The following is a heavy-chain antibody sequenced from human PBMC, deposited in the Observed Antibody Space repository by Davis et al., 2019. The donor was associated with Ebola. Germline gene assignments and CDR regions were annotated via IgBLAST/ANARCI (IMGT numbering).Heavy chain of an antibody. CDR2: IYHSGST. V-gene: IGHV4-30-2*01. D-gene: IGHD5-18*01. J-gene: IGHJ4*02. Sequence: MPSETLSLTCAVSGGSISSGGYSWSWIRQPPGKGLEWIGYIYHSGSTYYNPSLKSRVTISVDRSKNQFSLKLSSVTAADTAVYYCARGTWIQLWQSFDYWGQGTLVTVSS. CDR1: GGSISSGGYS. CDR3: ARGTWIQLWQSFDY.